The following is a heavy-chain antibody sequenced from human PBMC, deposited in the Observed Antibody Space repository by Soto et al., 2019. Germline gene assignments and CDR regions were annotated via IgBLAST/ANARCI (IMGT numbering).Heavy chain of an antibody. CDR3: ARGVATTDYYYGMDG. CDR1: GGSISSGGYY. J-gene: IGHJ6*02. D-gene: IGHD5-12*01. Sequence: QVQLQESGPGLVKPSQTLSLTCTVSGGSISSGGYYWSWIRQHPGKGLEWIGYIYYSGSTYYNPYLKSRVTISVDTSKNQFSLKLSSVTAADTAVYYCARGVATTDYYYGMDGWGQGTTVTVSS. V-gene: IGHV4-31*03. CDR2: IYYSGST.